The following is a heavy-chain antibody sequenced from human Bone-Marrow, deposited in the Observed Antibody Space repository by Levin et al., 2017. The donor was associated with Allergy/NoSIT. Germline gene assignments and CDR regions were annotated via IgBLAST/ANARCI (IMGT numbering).Heavy chain of an antibody. Sequence: GESLKISCQVSGYSFTIYYIIWVRQMPGKGLEWMGMIDPSDEHTKYSPSFQGHVTISLDKSSTTAFLQWTSLTASASGIYYCARRVGGLDYWGQGTRVAGSS. J-gene: IGHJ4*02. CDR3: ARRVGGLDY. CDR1: GYSFTIYY. CDR2: IDPSDEHT. D-gene: IGHD1-26*01. V-gene: IGHV5-10-1*01.